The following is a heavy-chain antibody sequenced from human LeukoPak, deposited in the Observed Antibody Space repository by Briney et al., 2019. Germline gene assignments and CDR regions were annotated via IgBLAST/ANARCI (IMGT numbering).Heavy chain of an antibody. D-gene: IGHD7-27*01. V-gene: IGHV4-61*02. Sequence: SQTLSLTCTVSGGSISSGSYYWSWIRQPAGKGLEWIGRIYTSGSTNYNPSLKNRVTISVDTSKDQFSLKLSSVTAADTAVYYCAREPLTGSFDYWGQGTLVTVSS. J-gene: IGHJ4*02. CDR3: AREPLTGSFDY. CDR2: IYTSGST. CDR1: GGSISSGSYY.